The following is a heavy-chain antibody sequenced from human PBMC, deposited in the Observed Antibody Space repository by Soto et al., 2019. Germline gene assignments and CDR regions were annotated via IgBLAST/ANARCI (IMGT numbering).Heavy chain of an antibody. CDR1: GGTCISYS. Sequence: VGSLRLSCAASGGTCISYSMSWVRQAPGKGLEWVSSISSSSSYIYYADSVKGRFTISRDNAKNSLYLQMNSLRAEDTAVYYCARGRGPRPSSSRPFDYWGQGTLVTVSS. D-gene: IGHD6-6*01. V-gene: IGHV3-21*01. CDR2: ISSSSSYI. J-gene: IGHJ4*02. CDR3: ARGRGPRPSSSRPFDY.